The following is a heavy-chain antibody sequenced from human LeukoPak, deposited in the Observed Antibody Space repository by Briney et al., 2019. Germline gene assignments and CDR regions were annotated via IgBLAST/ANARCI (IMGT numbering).Heavy chain of an antibody. V-gene: IGHV5-51*01. D-gene: IGHD1-26*01. CDR3: AKRPSTNAVWSSAGAVRRYSFDQ. J-gene: IGHJ4*02. CDR1: GYSFTSYW. Sequence: GESLKISCKGSGYSFTSYWIGWVRQMPGKGLEWMGIIYPGDSDTRYSPSFQGQVTISADKSISTAYLQWSSLKASDTAMYYRAKRPSTNAVWSSAGAVRRYSFDQWGQGTLVTVSS. CDR2: IYPGDSDT.